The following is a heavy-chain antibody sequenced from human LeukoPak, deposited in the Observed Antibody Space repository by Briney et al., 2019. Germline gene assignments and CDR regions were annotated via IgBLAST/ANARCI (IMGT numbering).Heavy chain of an antibody. J-gene: IGHJ4*02. Sequence: PGGSLRLSCAASGFTFSSYAMSWVRQAPGKGLEWVSAISGSGGSTYYADSVKGRFTISRDNSKNTLYLQMNSLRAEDTAVYYCAFPRGYDFWSGFDYWGQGTLVTVSS. CDR2: ISGSGGST. D-gene: IGHD3-3*01. CDR3: AFPRGYDFWSGFDY. CDR1: GFTFSSYA. V-gene: IGHV3-23*01.